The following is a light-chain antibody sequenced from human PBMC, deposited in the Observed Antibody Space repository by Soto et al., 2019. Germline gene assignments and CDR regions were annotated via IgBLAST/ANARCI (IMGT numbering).Light chain of an antibody. CDR3: QQYGSSPVT. J-gene: IGKJ1*01. CDR1: QSVSSSY. Sequence: EIVLTQSPGTLSLSPVERATLSCRASQSVSSSYLAWYQQKPGQAPRLLIYGASSRATGMPDRFSGSGSGTDFTLTISRLEPEDFAVYYCQQYGSSPVTFGQGTKVDI. V-gene: IGKV3-20*01. CDR2: GAS.